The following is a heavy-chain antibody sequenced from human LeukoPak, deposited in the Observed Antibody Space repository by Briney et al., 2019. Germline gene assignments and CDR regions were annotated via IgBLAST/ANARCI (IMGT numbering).Heavy chain of an antibody. CDR2: IYYSGST. J-gene: IGHJ4*02. CDR3: ARARGGYGDYGYYFDY. V-gene: IGHV4-59*12. Sequence: SETLSLTCTVSGGSISNYYWSWIRQPPGKGLEWIGSIYYSGSTYYNPSLKSRVTISVDTSKNQFSLKLSSVTAADTAVYYCARARGGYGDYGYYFDYWGQGTLVTVSS. CDR1: GGSISNYY. D-gene: IGHD4-17*01.